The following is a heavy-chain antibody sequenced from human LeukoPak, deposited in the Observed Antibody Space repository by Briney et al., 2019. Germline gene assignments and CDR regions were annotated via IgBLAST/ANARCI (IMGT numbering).Heavy chain of an antibody. V-gene: IGHV3-48*04. J-gene: IGHJ4*02. CDR2: ISSSSSTI. CDR1: GFTFSKYD. D-gene: IGHD2-15*01. CDR3: ARRYCSGGSCYFDY. Sequence: GGSLRLSCAASGFTFSKYDMHWVRQAPGKGLEWVSYISSSSSTIYYADSVKGRFTISRDNAKNSLYLQMNSLRAEDTAVYYCARRYCSGGSCYFDYWGQGTLVTVSS.